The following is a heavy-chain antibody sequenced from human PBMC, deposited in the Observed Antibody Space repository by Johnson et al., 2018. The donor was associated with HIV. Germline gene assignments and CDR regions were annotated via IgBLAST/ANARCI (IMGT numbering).Heavy chain of an antibody. CDR3: ARDSRGATDTRVAFDI. Sequence: QVQLVESGGGVVQPGRSLRLSCAASGFTVSSNYMSWIRQAPGKGLEWVSYISSSGSTIYYADSVKGRFTISRDNAKNSLFLQMNSLRAEDTAVYYCARDSRGATDTRVAFDIWGQGTMVTVSS. CDR2: ISSSGSTI. D-gene: IGHD5-18*01. V-gene: IGHV3-11*04. CDR1: GFTVSSNY. J-gene: IGHJ3*02.